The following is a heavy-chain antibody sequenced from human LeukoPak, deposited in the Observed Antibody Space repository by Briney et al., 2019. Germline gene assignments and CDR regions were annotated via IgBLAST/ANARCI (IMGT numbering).Heavy chain of an antibody. CDR1: GYTFTGYY. D-gene: IGHD1-26*01. Sequence: GASVKVSCKASGYTFTGYYMHWERQAPGQGLEWMGWINPNSGGTNYAQKFQGRVTMTRDTSISTAYMELSRLRSDDTAVYYCARVGPIVGTTILFYNFDYWGQGTLVTVSS. CDR3: ARVGPIVGTTILFYNFDY. CDR2: INPNSGGT. V-gene: IGHV1-2*02. J-gene: IGHJ4*02.